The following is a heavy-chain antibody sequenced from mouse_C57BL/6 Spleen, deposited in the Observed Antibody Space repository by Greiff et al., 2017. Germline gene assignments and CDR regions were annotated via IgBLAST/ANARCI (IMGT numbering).Heavy chain of an antibody. CDR1: GYTFTSYW. V-gene: IGHV1-53*01. J-gene: IGHJ2*01. Sequence: QVQLQQPGTELVKPGASVKLSCKASGYTFTSYWMHWVKPRPGQGLEWIGNINPSNGGTNYNEKFKSKATLTVDKSSSTAYMQLSSLTSEDSAVYYCARESIYYGNLYYLDYWGQGTTLTVSS. CDR3: ARESIYYGNLYYLDY. CDR2: INPSNGGT. D-gene: IGHD2-1*01.